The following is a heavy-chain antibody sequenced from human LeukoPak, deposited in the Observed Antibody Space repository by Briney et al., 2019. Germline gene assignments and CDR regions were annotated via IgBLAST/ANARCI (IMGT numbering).Heavy chain of an antibody. J-gene: IGHJ1*01. D-gene: IGHD2-2*01. CDR2: INPNSGGT. Sequence: ASVKVSCKTSGYTFTDYYMHWVRQAPGQGLEWMGWINPNSGGTNYAQRFQGRVTVTRDTSISTAYMELSRLRSDDTAVYYCARGGDVVVPPAQPPFQDWGQGTLVTVSS. CDR1: GYTFTDYY. CDR3: ARGGDVVVPPAQPPFQD. V-gene: IGHV1-2*02.